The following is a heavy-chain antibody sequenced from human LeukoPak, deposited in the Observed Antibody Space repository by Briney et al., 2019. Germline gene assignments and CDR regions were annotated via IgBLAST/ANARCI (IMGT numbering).Heavy chain of an antibody. D-gene: IGHD4-11*01. J-gene: IGHJ4*02. V-gene: IGHV3-21*01. CDR2: ISSSSSYI. CDR3: ARALYMTTVTTFDY. CDR1: GFTFSSYG. Sequence: GGSLRLSCAASGFTFSSYGMSWVRQAPGKGLEWVSSISSSSSYIYYADSVKGRFTISRDNAKNSLYLQMNSLRAEDTAVYYCARALYMTTVTTFDYWGQGTLVTVSS.